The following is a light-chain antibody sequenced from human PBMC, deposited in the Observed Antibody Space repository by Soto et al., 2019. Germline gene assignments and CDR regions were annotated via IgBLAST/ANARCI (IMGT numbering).Light chain of an antibody. CDR3: AAWDDSLSGYV. CDR2: SNN. Sequence: QSVLTQPPSASGTAGQRVTISCSGSSSNVGSNFVYWYQQLPGTAPKLLIYSNNQRPSGVPERFSGSKSGTSASLAISGLRSEDEADYYCAAWDDSLSGYVFGTGTKVTVL. CDR1: SSNVGSNF. J-gene: IGLJ1*01. V-gene: IGLV1-47*02.